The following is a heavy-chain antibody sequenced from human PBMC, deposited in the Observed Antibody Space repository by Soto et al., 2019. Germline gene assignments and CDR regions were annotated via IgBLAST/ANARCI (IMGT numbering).Heavy chain of an antibody. CDR2: LSWDGRHT. D-gene: IGHD3-3*01. Sequence: EVQLVESGGVVVQPGGSLRLSCAASGFIFDDYSMYWVRQAPGKGLEWVSLLSWDGRHTYYADSVKGRFIISRDNSRKSLYLQMTSLTTADTALYYCAKARRSIFGGMDVWGQGTTVTVSS. CDR3: AKARRSIFGGMDV. CDR1: GFIFDDYS. J-gene: IGHJ6*02. V-gene: IGHV3-43*01.